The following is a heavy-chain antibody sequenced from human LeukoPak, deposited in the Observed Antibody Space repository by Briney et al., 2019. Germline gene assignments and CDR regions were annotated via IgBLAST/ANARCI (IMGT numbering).Heavy chain of an antibody. CDR1: GGSISSSSYY. Sequence: SETLSLTCTVSGGSISSSSYYWGWIRQPPGKGLEWIGNIYYSGSTYYSPSLKSRVTISVDTSKNQFSLKLSSVTAADTAVYYCAGPNYDILTGYSTAFDYWGQGTLVTVSS. CDR2: IYYSGST. D-gene: IGHD3-9*01. J-gene: IGHJ4*02. V-gene: IGHV4-39*01. CDR3: AGPNYDILTGYSTAFDY.